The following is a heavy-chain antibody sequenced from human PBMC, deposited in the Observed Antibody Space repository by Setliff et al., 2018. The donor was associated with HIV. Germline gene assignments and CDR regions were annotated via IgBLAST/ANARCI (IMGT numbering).Heavy chain of an antibody. D-gene: IGHD2-15*01. J-gene: IGHJ4*02. CDR2: IFYSDST. V-gene: IGHV4-39*01. Sequence: PSETLSLTCTVSGGSISSSSYYWGWIRQPPGKGLDWIGSIFYSDSTYYKPSLKSRVSISVDTSKNQFSLKLSPVTAADTAVYYCARLLVAGMLFDYWGQGTLVTVSS. CDR1: GGSISSSSYY. CDR3: ARLLVAGMLFDY.